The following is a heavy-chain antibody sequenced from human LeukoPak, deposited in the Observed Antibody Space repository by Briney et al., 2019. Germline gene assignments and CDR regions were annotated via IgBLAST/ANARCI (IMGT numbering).Heavy chain of an antibody. Sequence: GASVKVSCKASGYTFTSYGISWVRQAPGQGLEWMGWISAYNGNTNYAQKLQGRFTMTTDTSTSTAYLELRSLRSDDTAVYYCARGGITVFGVVTFDYWGQGTQVTVSS. CDR1: GYTFTSYG. D-gene: IGHD3-3*01. CDR2: ISAYNGNT. J-gene: IGHJ4*02. V-gene: IGHV1-18*01. CDR3: ARGGITVFGVVTFDY.